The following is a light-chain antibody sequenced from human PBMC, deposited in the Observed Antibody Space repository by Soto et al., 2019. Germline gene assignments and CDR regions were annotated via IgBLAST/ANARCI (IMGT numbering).Light chain of an antibody. CDR1: SSDVGGYNY. V-gene: IGLV2-14*01. J-gene: IGLJ1*01. Sequence: QSALTQPASVSGSPGQSITISCTGTSSDVGGYNYVSWYQQHPGKAPKLMIYEVSNRPSGVSNRFSGSKSGNTASLTICGLLAEDEADYYCSSYTSSSTQVFGTGTKLTVL. CDR2: EVS. CDR3: SSYTSSSTQV.